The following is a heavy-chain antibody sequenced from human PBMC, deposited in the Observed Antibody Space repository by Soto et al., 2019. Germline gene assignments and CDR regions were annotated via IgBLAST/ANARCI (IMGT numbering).Heavy chain of an antibody. J-gene: IGHJ4*02. CDR3: ARDGTLYDSSAYYYLY. Sequence: SVKVSCKASGGTFSRYTITWVRQAPGEGLEWMRWITPMFGTPNYAQKFQGRVTITADESTSTAYMELSSLRSEDTAMYYCARDGTLYDSSAYYYLYWGQGTLVTV. V-gene: IGHV1-69*13. CDR2: ITPMFGTP. CDR1: GGTFSRYT. D-gene: IGHD3-22*01.